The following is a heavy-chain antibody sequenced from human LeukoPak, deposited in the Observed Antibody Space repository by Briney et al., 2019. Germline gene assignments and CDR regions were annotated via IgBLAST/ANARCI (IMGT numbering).Heavy chain of an antibody. J-gene: IGHJ2*01. CDR3: AKISLYDFWSGYYKPYWYFDL. V-gene: IGHV3-23*01. Sequence: GGSLGLSCAASGFTFSSYAMSWVRQAPGKGLEWVSAISASGGSTNNADSVKGRFTTSRDNSKSILYLQMNSLRAEDTAVYYCAKISLYDFWSGYYKPYWYFDLWGRGTLVTVSS. D-gene: IGHD3-3*01. CDR2: ISASGGST. CDR1: GFTFSSYA.